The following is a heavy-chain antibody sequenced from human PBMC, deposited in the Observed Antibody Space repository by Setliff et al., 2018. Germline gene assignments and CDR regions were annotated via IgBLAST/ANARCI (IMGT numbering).Heavy chain of an antibody. CDR2: IKQDGSER. J-gene: IGHJ6*04. CDR1: GFTFSSYW. CDR3: ATWAPIAAAGFDY. Sequence: PGGSLRLSCAASGFTFSSYWMSWVRQAPGKGLEWVANIKQDGSERYYVDSVKGRFTISRDNAKNSLYLQMNSLRVEDTAVYYCATWAPIAAAGFDYWGKGTTVTVSS. V-gene: IGHV3-7*03. D-gene: IGHD6-13*01.